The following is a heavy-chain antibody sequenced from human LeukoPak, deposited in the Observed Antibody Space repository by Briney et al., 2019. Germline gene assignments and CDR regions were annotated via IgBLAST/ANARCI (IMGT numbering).Heavy chain of an antibody. CDR3: ARDILATSIAAPYY. D-gene: IGHD6-13*01. J-gene: IGHJ4*02. V-gene: IGHV4-59*12. Sequence: SETLSLTCTVSGGSISNNYWSWIRQPPGKGLEWIGYIYYSGSTNYNPSLKSRVTMSVDTPKNQFSLRLSSVNAADTAVYYCARDILATSIAAPYYWGQGTLVTVSS. CDR1: GGSISNNY. CDR2: IYYSGST.